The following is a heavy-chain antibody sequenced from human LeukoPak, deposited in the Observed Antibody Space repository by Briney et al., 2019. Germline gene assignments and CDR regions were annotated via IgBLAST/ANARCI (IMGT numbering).Heavy chain of an antibody. CDR1: GFTFSSYG. CDR2: IRYDGSNK. V-gene: IGHV3-30*02. D-gene: IGHD6-13*01. J-gene: IGHJ3*02. Sequence: GGSLRLSCAASGFTFSSYGMHWVRQAPGKGLEWVAFIRYDGSNKYYADSVKGRLTISRDNAKNSLYLQMNSLRAEDSAVYYCAREGPGFSSSWYRYAFDIWGHGTVVTVSS. CDR3: AREGPGFSSSWYRYAFDI.